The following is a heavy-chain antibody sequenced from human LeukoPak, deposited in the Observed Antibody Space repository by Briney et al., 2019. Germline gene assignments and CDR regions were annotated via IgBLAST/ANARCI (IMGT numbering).Heavy chain of an antibody. J-gene: IGHJ5*02. D-gene: IGHD3-3*01. CDR3: ARVSDYDFWSGNNWFDP. V-gene: IGHV4-59*01. Sequence: SSETLSLTCTVSGGSISSYYWSWIRQPPGKGLEWIGYTYYSGSTNYNPSLKSRVTISVDTSKNQFSLKLSSVTAADTAVYYCARVSDYDFWSGNNWFDPWGQGTLVTVSS. CDR1: GGSISSYY. CDR2: TYYSGST.